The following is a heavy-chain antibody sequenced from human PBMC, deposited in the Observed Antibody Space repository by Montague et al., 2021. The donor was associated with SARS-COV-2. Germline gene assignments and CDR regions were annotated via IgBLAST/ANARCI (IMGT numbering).Heavy chain of an antibody. CDR3: TRDKTLLWFGELYWYFDL. CDR1: GFTFGDYS. D-gene: IGHD3-10*01. J-gene: IGHJ2*01. Sequence: SLRLSCASSGFTFGDYSMSWVRQAPGRGLEWVSFIRSTVYGGTTEYAASVKGRFTISRDDSKSIAYLQMSSLKTEDTAVYYCTRDKTLLWFGELYWYFDLWGRGTLVTVSS. CDR2: IRSTVYGGTT. V-gene: IGHV3-49*04.